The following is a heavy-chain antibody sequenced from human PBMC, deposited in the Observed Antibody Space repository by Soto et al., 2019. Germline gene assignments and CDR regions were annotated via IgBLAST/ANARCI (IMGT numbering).Heavy chain of an antibody. Sequence: EVKLVESGGGMVQPGGSLRLSCAASGFTFNSYSMSWVRQAPGKGLEWVSYISSSSSTIYSADSVKGRFPISRDKAKNTLFLQMNSLRDEDTALYYCARSGVKAYAMDVWGQGTTVTVSS. V-gene: IGHV3-48*02. J-gene: IGHJ6*02. CDR2: ISSSSSTI. D-gene: IGHD2-21*01. CDR1: GFTFNSYS. CDR3: ARSGVKAYAMDV.